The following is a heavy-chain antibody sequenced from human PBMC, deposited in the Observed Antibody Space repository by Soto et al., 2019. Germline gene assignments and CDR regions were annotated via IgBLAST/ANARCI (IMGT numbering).Heavy chain of an antibody. J-gene: IGHJ4*02. CDR2: ISAYNGNT. CDR1: GYTFSSYA. V-gene: IGHV1-18*01. D-gene: IGHD4-4*01. Sequence: QVQLVQSGAEVKKPGASVKVSCKASGYTFSSYAISWVRQAPGQGLEWMGWISAYNGNTNYAQKLQGRGTMTTDTATSRGYMERRRLRSDDTAVYYGARGSPPNYRGGQGTRVTGSS. CDR3: ARGSPPNYR.